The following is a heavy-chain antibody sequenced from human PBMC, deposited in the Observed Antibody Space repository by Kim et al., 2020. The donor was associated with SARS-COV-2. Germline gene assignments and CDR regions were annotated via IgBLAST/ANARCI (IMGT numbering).Heavy chain of an antibody. D-gene: IGHD2-15*01. V-gene: IGHV6-1*01. CDR1: GDSVSSKSAA. Sequence: SQTLSLTCAISGDSVSSKSAAWNWIRQSPSRGLEWLGRTYYRSKWNNDYAVSVKSRITISPDTSRNHFSLQLNSVTPEDTAVYYCARESPWCTGDTCYSRWFYAWGQGTLVTVAS. J-gene: IGHJ5*02. CDR3: ARESPWCTGDTCYSRWFYA. CDR2: TYYRSKWNN.